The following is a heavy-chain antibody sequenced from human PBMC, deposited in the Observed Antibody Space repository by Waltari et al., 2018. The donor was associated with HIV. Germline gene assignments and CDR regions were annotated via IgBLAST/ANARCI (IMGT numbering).Heavy chain of an antibody. Sequence: QVQLVQSGAEVKKPGASVKLSCKASGYTFTDSYVHWVRQAPGQGLGWMGWLDPKTGGPNYARKFQARVTMTRDTSISTAYMELDRLTSDDTAVYYCARDISSGWYYLRFWGQGTLLTVSS. CDR2: LDPKTGGP. CDR1: GYTFTDSY. CDR3: ARDISSGWYYLRF. J-gene: IGHJ4*02. V-gene: IGHV1-2*02. D-gene: IGHD6-19*01.